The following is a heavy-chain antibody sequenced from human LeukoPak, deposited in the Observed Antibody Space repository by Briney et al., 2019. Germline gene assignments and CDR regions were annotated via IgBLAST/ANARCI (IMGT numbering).Heavy chain of an antibody. V-gene: IGHV4-61*02. CDR1: GGSISSGSYY. Sequence: PSETPSLTCTVSGGSISSGSYYWRWIRQPAGKGLEWIGRIYTSGSTNYNPSLKSRVTISVDTSKNQFSLKLSSVTAADTAVYYCARVLTRSDFWSGYLSDRTNAFDIWGQGTMVTVSS. CDR3: ARVLTRSDFWSGYLSDRTNAFDI. J-gene: IGHJ3*02. D-gene: IGHD3-3*01. CDR2: IYTSGST.